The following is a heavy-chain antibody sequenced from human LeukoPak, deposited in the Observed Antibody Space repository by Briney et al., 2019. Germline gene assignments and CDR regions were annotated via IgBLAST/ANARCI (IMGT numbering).Heavy chain of an antibody. V-gene: IGHV4-39*07. CDR1: GGSISSSTYY. Sequence: SETLSLTCTVSGGSISSSTYYWGWIRQSPGKGLECIGSIYYSGSTYYNPSLKSRVTISVDTSKNQFSLKVTSVTAADTAVYYCARVESSATIEHNHFYYMDVWGKGTTVTVSS. CDR3: ARVESSATIEHNHFYYMDV. J-gene: IGHJ6*03. D-gene: IGHD3-22*01. CDR2: IYYSGST.